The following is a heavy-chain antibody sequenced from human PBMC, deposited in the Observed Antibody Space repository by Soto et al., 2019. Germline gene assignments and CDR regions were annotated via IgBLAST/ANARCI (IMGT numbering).Heavy chain of an antibody. J-gene: IGHJ5*02. D-gene: IGHD3-3*01. CDR3: ARGLEPYYGFWSGPPPPSFDP. Sequence: QVQLVESGGGVVQPGRSLRLSCAASGFTFNNYTIHWVRQAPGKGLEWVAVISYDGSKKYYADSVKGRFTISRDNSKNTLYLQMNSLRAEDTAVYYCARGLEPYYGFWSGPPPPSFDPWGQGTLVTVSS. V-gene: IGHV3-30-3*01. CDR2: ISYDGSKK. CDR1: GFTFNNYT.